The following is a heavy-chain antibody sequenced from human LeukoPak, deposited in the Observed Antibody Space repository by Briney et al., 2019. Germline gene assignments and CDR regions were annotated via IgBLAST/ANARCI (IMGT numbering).Heavy chain of an antibody. CDR2: ISGSGGGT. V-gene: IGHV3-23*01. D-gene: IGHD4-17*01. J-gene: IGHJ4*02. CDR3: AKFRGATVTTYYLDY. CDR1: GFTFSSHA. Sequence: GGSLRLSCAASGFTFSSHAMSWVRQAPGKGLEWVSAISGSGGGTFYGDSVKGRFTISRDNSKSTLYLQINSLRAEDTAVYYCAKFRGATVTTYYLDYWGQGTLVTVSS.